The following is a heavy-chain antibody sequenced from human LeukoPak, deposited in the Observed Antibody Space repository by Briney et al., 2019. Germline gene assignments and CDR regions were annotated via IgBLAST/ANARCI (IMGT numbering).Heavy chain of an antibody. D-gene: IGHD6-19*01. V-gene: IGHV1-2*02. CDR2: INPNSGGT. CDR3: ARGAVAARYYFDY. Sequence: GASVTVSCTASGYTFTSYYMHWVRQAPGQGLEWMGWINPNSGGTNYAQKFQGRVTMTRDTSISTAYMELSRLRSDDTAVYYCARGAVAARYYFDYWGQGTLVTVSS. J-gene: IGHJ4*02. CDR1: GYTFTSYY.